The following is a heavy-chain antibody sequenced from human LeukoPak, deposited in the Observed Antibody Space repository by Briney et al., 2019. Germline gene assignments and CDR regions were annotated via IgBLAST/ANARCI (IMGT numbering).Heavy chain of an antibody. D-gene: IGHD2-21*01. CDR3: ARDRRVGGWGGAFDM. J-gene: IGHJ3*02. CDR1: GFTFSSYG. Sequence: GGSLRLSCVTSGFTFSSYGMHWVRQVPGKGLEWVAVISYDAESDYHVDSVKGRFTISRDNSKNTLYLQIDSLRAEDTAVYYCARDRRVGGWGGAFDMWGHGTQVTVSS. CDR2: ISYDAESD. V-gene: IGHV3-30*03.